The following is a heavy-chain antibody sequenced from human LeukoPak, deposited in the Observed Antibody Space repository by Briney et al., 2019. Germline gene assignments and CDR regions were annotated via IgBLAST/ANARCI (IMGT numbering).Heavy chain of an antibody. V-gene: IGHV4-39*07. CDR3: ARVLPDYDSSGYYQGSYFDY. Sequence: SETLSLTCTVSGGSISSSSYYWGWIRQPPGKGLEWSGSIYYSGSTNYNPSLKSRVTISVDTSKNQFSLKLSSVTAADTAVYYCARVLPDYDSSGYYQGSYFDYWGQGTLVTVSS. CDR1: GGSISSSSYY. D-gene: IGHD3-22*01. CDR2: IYYSGST. J-gene: IGHJ4*02.